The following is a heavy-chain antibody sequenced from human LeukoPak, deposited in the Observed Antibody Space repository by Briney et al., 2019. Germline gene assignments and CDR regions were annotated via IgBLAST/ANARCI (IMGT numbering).Heavy chain of an antibody. CDR1: CGSLSGYY. CDR2: INHSGST. V-gene: IGHV4-34*01. Sequence: SETLSLTSAVACGSLSGYYSSCMRQLPGKGLEWIGEINHSGSTNYNPSLKSRVTISVDTSKNQFSLKLSSVTAADTAVYYCASKSYYYGSGIYYWGQGTLVTVSS. D-gene: IGHD3-10*01. J-gene: IGHJ4*02. CDR3: ASKSYYYGSGIYY.